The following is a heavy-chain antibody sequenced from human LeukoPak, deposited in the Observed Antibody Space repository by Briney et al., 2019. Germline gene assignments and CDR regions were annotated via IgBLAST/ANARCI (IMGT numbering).Heavy chain of an antibody. D-gene: IGHD3-22*01. Sequence: GGSLRLSCAASGFXLGDYAITWVRQAPGKGLEWLSSISGSGGSTYYAGSVKGRYTMSRDNSQNTLHLQMNSLRAEDTAVYYCARGLTYYYDSDGYYWAFWGQGTLVTVSS. J-gene: IGHJ4*02. CDR3: ARGLTYYYDSDGYYWAF. CDR2: ISGSGGST. V-gene: IGHV3-23*01. CDR1: GFXLGDYA.